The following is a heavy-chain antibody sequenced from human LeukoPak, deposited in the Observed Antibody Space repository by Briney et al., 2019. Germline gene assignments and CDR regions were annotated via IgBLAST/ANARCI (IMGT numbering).Heavy chain of an antibody. CDR3: ARGGWTFDN. CDR1: GFTFSSHW. J-gene: IGHJ4*02. Sequence: GGSLRLSCAASGFTFSSHWMTWVRQAPGKGLEWVAKIKQDGSEKYYVDSVKGRFTISRDNAKNSLYLQMNSLRAEDTAVYHCARGGWTFDNWGQGTLVTVSS. CDR2: IKQDGSEK. D-gene: IGHD3/OR15-3a*01. V-gene: IGHV3-7*01.